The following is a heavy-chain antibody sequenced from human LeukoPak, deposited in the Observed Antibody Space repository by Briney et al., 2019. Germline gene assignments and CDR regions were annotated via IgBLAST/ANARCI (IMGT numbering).Heavy chain of an antibody. D-gene: IGHD3-9*01. CDR1: GGTFSSYA. J-gene: IGHJ6*02. CDR3: ARGAIDIDGMDV. CDR2: IILIFGTA. V-gene: IGHV1-69*01. Sequence: SVKVSCKASGGTFSSYAISWVRQAPGQGLEWMGGIILIFGTANYAQKFQGRVTITADESTSTAYMELSSLRSEDTAVYYCARGAIDIDGMDVWGQGTTVTVSS.